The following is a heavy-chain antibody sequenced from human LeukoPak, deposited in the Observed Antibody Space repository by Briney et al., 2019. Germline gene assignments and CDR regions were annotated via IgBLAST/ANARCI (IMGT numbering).Heavy chain of an antibody. V-gene: IGHV3-23*01. CDR1: GFTFSSYA. J-gene: IGHJ3*02. CDR2: ISGSGGST. D-gene: IGHD3-22*01. Sequence: PGGSLRLSCAASGFTFSSYAMSWVRQAPGKGLEWVSAISGSGGSTYYADSVKGRFTISRDNSKNTLYLQMNSLRAEDTAVYYCARGHWPKYYYDSILRGLGAFDIWGQGTMVAVSS. CDR3: ARGHWPKYYYDSILRGLGAFDI.